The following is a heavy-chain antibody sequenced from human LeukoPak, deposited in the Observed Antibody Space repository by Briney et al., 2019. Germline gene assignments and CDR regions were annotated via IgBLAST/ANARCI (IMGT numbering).Heavy chain of an antibody. Sequence: PSETLSLTCTVSGCSISSHYWSWIRKPPGKGLEWIGYIYYSGSTNYNPSLKSRVTISVDTSKNQFSLKLSSVTAADTAVYYCARDRRITIFGVKNWYFDLWGRGTLVTVSS. J-gene: IGHJ2*01. D-gene: IGHD3-3*01. CDR3: ARDRRITIFGVKNWYFDL. V-gene: IGHV4-59*11. CDR1: GCSISSHY. CDR2: IYYSGST.